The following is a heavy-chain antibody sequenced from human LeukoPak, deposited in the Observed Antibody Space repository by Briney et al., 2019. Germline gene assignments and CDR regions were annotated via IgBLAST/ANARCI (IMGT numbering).Heavy chain of an antibody. CDR2: IYYTGST. V-gene: IGHV4-59*01. CDR3: ARVECRGSCYDSRGAFDI. J-gene: IGHJ3*02. D-gene: IGHD2-15*01. Sequence: GSLRLSCAASGFTFNTYAMSWVRQPPGKGLEWVGYIYYTGSTNYNPSLKSRVTISVDTSKNQFSLKLTSVTAADTAVYYCARVECRGSCYDSRGAFDIWGQGTMVTVSS. CDR1: GFTFNTYA.